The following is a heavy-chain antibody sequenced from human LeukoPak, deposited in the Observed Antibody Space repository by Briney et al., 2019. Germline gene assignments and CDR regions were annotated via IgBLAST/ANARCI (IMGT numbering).Heavy chain of an antibody. V-gene: IGHV3-49*04. CDR3: TRGGYWTDAFDI. CDR1: GFTFGDSA. J-gene: IGHJ3*02. Sequence: PGGSLRLSCTGSGFTFGDSAMSWVRQAPGKGLEWVGFIRSKAYGGTTEYAASVKGRFTISRDDSKSIAYLQMSSLKTEDTAVYYCTRGGYWTDAFDIWGQGTMVTVSS. D-gene: IGHD3-22*01. CDR2: IRSKAYGGTT.